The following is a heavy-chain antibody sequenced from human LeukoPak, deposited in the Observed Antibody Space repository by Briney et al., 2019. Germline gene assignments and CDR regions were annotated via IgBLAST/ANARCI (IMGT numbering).Heavy chain of an antibody. CDR3: AKQFGNYYPYYYYYMDV. D-gene: IGHD3-22*01. CDR2: IRYDGSNK. J-gene: IGHJ6*03. CDR1: GFTFSSYG. Sequence: PGGSLRLSCAASGFTFSSYGMHWVRQAPGKGLEWVAFIRYDGSNKYYADSVKGRFTISRDNSKNTLYLQMNSLRAEDTAVYYCAKQFGNYYPYYYYYMDVWGKGTTVTVSS. V-gene: IGHV3-30*02.